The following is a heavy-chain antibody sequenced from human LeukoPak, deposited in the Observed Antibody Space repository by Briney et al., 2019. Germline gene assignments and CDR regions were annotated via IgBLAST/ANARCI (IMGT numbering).Heavy chain of an antibody. J-gene: IGHJ3*02. D-gene: IGHD4-11*01. Sequence: GGSLRLSCAASGSTFSRHSMNWVRQAPGKGLEWVSYISSGSRYIYYADSVKGRFTISRDNAENSLYLQMNSLRGEDTAVYYCARGGLNYADASDIWGQGTMVTVSS. CDR1: GSTFSRHS. CDR2: ISSGSRYI. V-gene: IGHV3-21*01. CDR3: ARGGLNYADASDI.